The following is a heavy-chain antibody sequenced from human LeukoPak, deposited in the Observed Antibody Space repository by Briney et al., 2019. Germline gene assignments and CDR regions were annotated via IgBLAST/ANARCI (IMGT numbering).Heavy chain of an antibody. CDR3: ARSPSQYCSSTSCYTEPEYFQH. CDR2: ISSSGSTI. D-gene: IGHD2-2*02. Sequence: GGSLRLSCAASGFTFSSYEMNWVRQAPGKGLEWVSYISSSGSTIYYADSVKGRFTISRDNAKNSLYLQMNSLRAEDTAVYYCARSPSQYCSSTSCYTEPEYFQHWGQGTLVTVSS. CDR1: GFTFSSYE. J-gene: IGHJ1*01. V-gene: IGHV3-48*03.